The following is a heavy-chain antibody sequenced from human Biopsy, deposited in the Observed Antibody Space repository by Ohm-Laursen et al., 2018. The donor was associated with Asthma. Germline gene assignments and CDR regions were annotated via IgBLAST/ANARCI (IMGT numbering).Heavy chain of an antibody. V-gene: IGHV4-31*03. CDR2: IYYSGST. CDR1: GGSISSGGYY. CDR3: ARITNDRIAAAGRYYYYGMDV. D-gene: IGHD6-13*01. J-gene: IGHJ6*02. Sequence: SQTLSLTCTVSGGSISSGGYYWSWIRQHPGKGLEWIGYIYYSGSTYYNPSLKSRVTISVDTSKNQFSLKLSSVTAADTAVYYCARITNDRIAAAGRYYYYGMDVWGQGTTVTVSS.